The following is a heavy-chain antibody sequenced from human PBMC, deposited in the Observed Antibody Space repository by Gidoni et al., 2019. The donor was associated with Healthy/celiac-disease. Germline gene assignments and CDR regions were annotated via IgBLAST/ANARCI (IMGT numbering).Heavy chain of an antibody. CDR1: GGSFSGYY. CDR3: ARGYCTNGVCYSYYYYGMDV. V-gene: IGHV4-34*01. Sequence: QVQLQQWGAGLLKPSETLSLTCAVYGGSFSGYYWSWIRQPPGKGLEWIGEINHSGSTNYNPSLKSRVTISVDTSKNQFSLKLSSVTAADTAVYYCARGYCTNGVCYSYYYYGMDVWGQGTTVTVSS. CDR2: INHSGST. J-gene: IGHJ6*02. D-gene: IGHD2-8*01.